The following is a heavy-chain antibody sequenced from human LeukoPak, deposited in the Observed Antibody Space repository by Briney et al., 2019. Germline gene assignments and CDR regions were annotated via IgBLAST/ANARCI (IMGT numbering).Heavy chain of an antibody. J-gene: IGHJ4*02. Sequence: GGSLRLSCAASGFTFSSYGMHWVRQAPGKGLEWVAVIWYDGSNKYYADSVKGRFTISRDNSKNTLYLQMNSLRVEDTAVYYCAKDRGGTWVQVANWGQGTLVTVSS. CDR3: AKDRGGTWVQVAN. V-gene: IGHV3-33*06. D-gene: IGHD1-1*01. CDR1: GFTFSSYG. CDR2: IWYDGSNK.